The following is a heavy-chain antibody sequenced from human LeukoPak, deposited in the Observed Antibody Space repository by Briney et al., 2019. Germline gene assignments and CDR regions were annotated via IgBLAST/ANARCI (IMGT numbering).Heavy chain of an antibody. Sequence: GGSLRLSCAASGFTFSSYEMNWVRQAPGKGLEWVSYISSSGSTIYYADSVKGRFTLSRDNAKNSLYVQMNSLRAEDTAIYYCARELIAVAGRAVDYWGQGTLVTVSS. D-gene: IGHD6-19*01. CDR3: ARELIAVAGRAVDY. CDR1: GFTFSSYE. J-gene: IGHJ4*02. V-gene: IGHV3-48*03. CDR2: ISSSGSTI.